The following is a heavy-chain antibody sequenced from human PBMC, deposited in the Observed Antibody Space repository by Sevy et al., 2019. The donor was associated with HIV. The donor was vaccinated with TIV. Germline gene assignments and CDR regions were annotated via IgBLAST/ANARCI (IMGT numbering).Heavy chain of an antibody. V-gene: IGHV6-1*01. Sequence: SQTLSLTCAISGDSASSNSAAWNWIRQSPSRGLEWLGRTYYRSKWYNDYAVSVKSRITINPDTSKNQFSLQLNSVTPEDTAVYYCARNPPYCSSTSCHFDYWGQGTPVTVSS. J-gene: IGHJ4*02. CDR2: TYYRSKWYN. CDR3: ARNPPYCSSTSCHFDY. D-gene: IGHD2-2*01. CDR1: GDSASSNSAA.